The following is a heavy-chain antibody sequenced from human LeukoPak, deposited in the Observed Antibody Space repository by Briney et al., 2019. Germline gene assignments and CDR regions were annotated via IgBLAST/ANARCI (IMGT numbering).Heavy chain of an antibody. CDR3: ARLGSYHDF. V-gene: IGHV4-4*09. J-gene: IGHJ4*02. CDR2: VHSSGGS. Sequence: KSSETLSLTCTVSGASISNYYWSWIRQTPEKGLEWMGHVHSSGGSSYYPSLKSRLTLSIDTSRNQLSLKLPSATAADTAVYSCARLGSYHDFWGQGALVAVSS. CDR1: GASISNYY. D-gene: IGHD1-26*01.